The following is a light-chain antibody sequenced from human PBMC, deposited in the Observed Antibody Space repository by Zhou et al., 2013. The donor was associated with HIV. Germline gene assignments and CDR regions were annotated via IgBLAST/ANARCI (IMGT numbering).Light chain of an antibody. CDR1: QDISTW. V-gene: IGKV1-12*01. CDR3: QQANSFPPA. J-gene: IGKJ4*01. CDR2: GAS. Sequence: DIQMTQSPSFVSASVGDRLTIACRASQDISTWLAWYQQKPEKAPKLLIYGASSLQSGVPSRFSGNGSGTDFTLTIRSLQPDDFATYYCQQANSFPPAFGGGTKVEIK.